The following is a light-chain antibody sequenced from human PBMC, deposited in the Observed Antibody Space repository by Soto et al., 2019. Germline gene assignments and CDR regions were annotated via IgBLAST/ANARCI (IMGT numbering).Light chain of an antibody. CDR1: SSNIGAGFG. V-gene: IGLV1-40*01. Sequence: QSVLTHPPSVCGAPGQRVTISCAGSSSNIGAGFGVHWYQQLPGTAPKLLIFDHANRPSGVPDRFSGSKSGTSASLAITGLQAEDEADYYCQSYDSSLRGSVFGTGTKVTVL. CDR2: DHA. CDR3: QSYDSSLRGSV. J-gene: IGLJ1*01.